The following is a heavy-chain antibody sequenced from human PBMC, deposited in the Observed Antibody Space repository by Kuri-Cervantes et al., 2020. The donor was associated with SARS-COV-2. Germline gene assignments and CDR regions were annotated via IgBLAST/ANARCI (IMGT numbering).Heavy chain of an antibody. Sequence: ETLSLTCAASGLTFSSYAMSWVRQAPGKGLEWVSAISGSGGSTYYADSVKGRFTISRDNSKNTLYLQMNSLRAEDTAVYYCAKDHMAAMVRGPRGYFDYWGQGTLVTVSS. CDR3: AKDHMAAMVRGPRGYFDY. J-gene: IGHJ4*02. CDR2: ISGSGGST. D-gene: IGHD3-10*01. V-gene: IGHV3-23*01. CDR1: GLTFSSYA.